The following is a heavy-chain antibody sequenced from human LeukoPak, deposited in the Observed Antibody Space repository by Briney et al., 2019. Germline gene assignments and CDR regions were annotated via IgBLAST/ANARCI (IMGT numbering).Heavy chain of an antibody. J-gene: IGHJ4*02. V-gene: IGHV4-59*12. CDR2: FQYGGNS. Sequence: PSETLSLTCNVSGSSITAFYWSWIRQSPGKGLEWIGSFQYGGNSKYNPSLKSRVTISVDTSKNQFSLKLSSVTAADTAVYYCASRAEGSWPYYFDYWGQGTLVTVSS. D-gene: IGHD6-13*01. CDR3: ASRAEGSWPYYFDY. CDR1: GSSITAFY.